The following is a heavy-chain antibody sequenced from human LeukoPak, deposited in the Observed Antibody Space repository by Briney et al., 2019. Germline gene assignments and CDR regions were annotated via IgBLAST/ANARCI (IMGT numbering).Heavy chain of an antibody. CDR1: GYTFTSYG. CDR2: MNPNSGNT. Sequence: ASVKVSCKASGYTFTSYGISWVRQATGQGLEWMGWMNPNSGNTGYAQKFQGRVTMTRNTSISTAYMELSSLRSEDTAVYYCARASSSWNYYYGMDVWGQGTTVTVSS. CDR3: ARASSSWNYYYGMDV. V-gene: IGHV1-8*02. J-gene: IGHJ6*02. D-gene: IGHD6-6*01.